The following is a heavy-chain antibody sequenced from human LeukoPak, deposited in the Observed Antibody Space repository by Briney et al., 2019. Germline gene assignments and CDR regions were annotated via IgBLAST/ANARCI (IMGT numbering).Heavy chain of an antibody. V-gene: IGHV4-59*01. D-gene: IGHD3-22*01. J-gene: IGHJ5*02. Sequence: SETLSLTCTVSGGSISIYYWSWIRQPPGKGLEWIGYIYYSGSTNYNPSLKSRVTISVDTSKNQFSLKLSSVTAADTAVYYCARLNTYYYDSSGSRWFDPWGQGTLVTVSS. CDR2: IYYSGST. CDR3: ARLNTYYYDSSGSRWFDP. CDR1: GGSISIYY.